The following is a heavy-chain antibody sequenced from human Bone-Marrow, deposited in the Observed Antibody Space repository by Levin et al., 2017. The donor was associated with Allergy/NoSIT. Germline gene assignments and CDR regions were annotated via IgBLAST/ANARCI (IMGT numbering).Heavy chain of an antibody. CDR1: GFSLSTSGVG. V-gene: IGHV2-5*02. CDR3: AHSQSLRPCRPGYNYGPLDF. J-gene: IGHJ4*02. D-gene: IGHD5-18*01. CDR2: IYWDDDL. Sequence: SGPTLVKPTQTLTLTCTFSGFSLSTSGVGVSWIRQPPGKALEWLAPIYWDDDLRYSPSLKRRLTITKDTSRNQVVLTMTNMDAEDAATYFCAHSQSLRPCRPGYNYGPLDFWGQGSLVVVSS.